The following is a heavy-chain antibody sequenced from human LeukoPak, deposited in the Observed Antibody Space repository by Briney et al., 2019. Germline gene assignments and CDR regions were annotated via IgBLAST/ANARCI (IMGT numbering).Heavy chain of an antibody. D-gene: IGHD1-1*01. CDR3: ANLNVP. CDR1: GFTFSSYA. Sequence: GGSLRLSCAASGFTFSSYAMSWVRQAPGKGLEWVSTITAGGSHTYYPDSVKGRFTISRDNSKNTLYLQMNSLRVEDTAVYYCANLNVPWGQGTLVTVSS. CDR2: ITAGGSHT. J-gene: IGHJ5*02. V-gene: IGHV3-23*01.